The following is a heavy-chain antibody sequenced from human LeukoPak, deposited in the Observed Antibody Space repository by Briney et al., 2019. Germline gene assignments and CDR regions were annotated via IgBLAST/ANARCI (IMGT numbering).Heavy chain of an antibody. CDR2: IYYTGGT. J-gene: IGHJ3*02. Sequence: PSETLSLTCSVSGGSITSSSYYWGWIRQPPEKGLEWIGSIYYTGGTYYSPSLKSRVTISVDTSKNQFSLKLSSVTAADTAVYYCAGPGEWEDYAFDIWGQGTMVTVSS. CDR1: GGSITSSSYY. CDR3: AGPGEWEDYAFDI. D-gene: IGHD1-26*01. V-gene: IGHV4-39*01.